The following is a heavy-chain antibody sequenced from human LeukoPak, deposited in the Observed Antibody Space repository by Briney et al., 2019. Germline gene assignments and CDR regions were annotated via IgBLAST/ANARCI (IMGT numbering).Heavy chain of an antibody. V-gene: IGHV3-23*01. CDR3: AKEPPYSSGWYDY. D-gene: IGHD6-19*01. J-gene: IGHJ4*02. CDR1: GITVSTNY. CDR2: ISGSGGST. Sequence: QTGGSLRLSCAASGITVSTNYMNWVRQAPGKGLEWVSAISGSGGSTYYADSVKGRFTISRDNSKNTLYLQMNSLRAEDTAVYYCAKEPPYSSGWYDYWGQGTLVTVSS.